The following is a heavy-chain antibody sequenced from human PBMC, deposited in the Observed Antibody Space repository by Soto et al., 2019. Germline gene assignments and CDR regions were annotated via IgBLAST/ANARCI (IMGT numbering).Heavy chain of an antibody. CDR1: GFTFNDKA. D-gene: IGHD3-3*01. CDR2: ISASGTQV. Sequence: GGSLRLSCAASGFTFNDKAMSWVRQAPGKGLEWISVISASGTQVYYADSVKGRFTISRDNSNNTLYLQMNSLRVEDTAEYYCAKGGGSGYFAYHYIDVSGKGNPGHRLL. CDR3: AKGGGSGYFAYHYIDV. V-gene: IGHV3-23*01. J-gene: IGHJ6*03.